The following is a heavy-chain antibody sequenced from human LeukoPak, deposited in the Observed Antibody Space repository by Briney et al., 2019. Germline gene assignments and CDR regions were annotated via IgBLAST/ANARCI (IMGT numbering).Heavy chain of an antibody. Sequence: SQTLSLICTVSGDSTSSGDYYWSWIRQPPGKGLEWIGYIYYSGSTYYNPSLKSRVSISVDTSKNQFSLKLSSVTAADTAVYYCAREGVVGATTPFDHWGQGTLVTVSS. D-gene: IGHD1-26*01. V-gene: IGHV4-30-4*08. CDR1: GDSTSSGDYY. CDR2: IYYSGST. CDR3: AREGVVGATTPFDH. J-gene: IGHJ4*02.